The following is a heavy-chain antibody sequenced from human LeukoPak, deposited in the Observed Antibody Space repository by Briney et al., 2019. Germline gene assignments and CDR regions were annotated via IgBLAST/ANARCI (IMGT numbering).Heavy chain of an antibody. CDR1: GGSIRSSSYY. D-gene: IGHD5-24*01. V-gene: IGHV4-39*07. CDR3: ARDLSRWLHEDYFDY. J-gene: IGHJ4*02. Sequence: PSETLSLTCTVSGGSIRSSSYYWGWIRQPPGKGLEWIGSIYYSGSTYFNPSLKSRVTISLDTSMNQFSLTLTSVTAADTAVYYCARDLSRWLHEDYFDYWGQGTLVTVSS. CDR2: IYYSGST.